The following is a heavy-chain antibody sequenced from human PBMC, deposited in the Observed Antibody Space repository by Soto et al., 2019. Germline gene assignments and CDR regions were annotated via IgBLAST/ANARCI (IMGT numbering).Heavy chain of an antibody. CDR2: ISSSSSYI. V-gene: IGHV3-21*01. D-gene: IGHD6-13*01. CDR1: GFTFSSYS. CDR3: ARDDGNTQQYYGMDV. Sequence: EVQLVESGGGLVKPGGSLRLSCAASGFTFSSYSMNWVRQAPGKGLEWVSSISSSSSYIYYADSVKGRFTISRDNAKNSLYLQMNSLRAEDTAMYYCARDDGNTQQYYGMDVWGQGTTVTVSS. J-gene: IGHJ6*02.